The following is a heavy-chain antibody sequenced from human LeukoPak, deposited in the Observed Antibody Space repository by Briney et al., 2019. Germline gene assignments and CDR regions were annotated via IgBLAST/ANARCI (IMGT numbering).Heavy chain of an antibody. J-gene: IGHJ5*02. CDR1: GYTFTSYH. Sequence: ASVKVSCKASGYTFTSYHIHWVRQAPGRGLEWMGIINPSGGSTNYAQKFQGRVTMTRDMSTSTVYMELSSLRSEDTAVYYCAREAVTIFGLVRTQTTKGPHRFDPWGQGTLVTVSS. CDR2: INPSGGST. CDR3: AREAVTIFGLVRTQTTKGPHRFDP. D-gene: IGHD3-3*01. V-gene: IGHV1-46*01.